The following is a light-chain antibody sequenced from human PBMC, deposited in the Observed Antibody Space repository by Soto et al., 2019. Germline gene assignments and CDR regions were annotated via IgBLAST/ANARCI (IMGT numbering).Light chain of an antibody. CDR2: GVS. J-gene: IGKJ5*01. CDR3: QQYANSPIT. V-gene: IGKV3-20*01. CDR1: QSVSSSS. Sequence: IVLTQSPGTLSLSPGERATLSCRASQSVSSSSLAWYQQMPGQAPRLLIYGVSSRASGIPDRFFGSGSGTDFTLTINRLEPEDFAVYYCQQYANSPITFGQGTRLEIK.